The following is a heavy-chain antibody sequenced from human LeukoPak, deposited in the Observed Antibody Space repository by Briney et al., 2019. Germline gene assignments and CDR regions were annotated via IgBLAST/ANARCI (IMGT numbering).Heavy chain of an antibody. Sequence: ASVKVSCKASGYTFTSYDINWVRQATGQGLEWMGWMNPNSGNTNYAQKLQGRVTMTTDTSTSTAYMELRSLRSDDTAVYYCARAVWIYYDSSGPVDYWGQGTLVTVSS. CDR3: ARAVWIYYDSSGPVDY. CDR2: MNPNSGNT. CDR1: GYTFTSYD. J-gene: IGHJ4*02. D-gene: IGHD3-22*01. V-gene: IGHV1-18*01.